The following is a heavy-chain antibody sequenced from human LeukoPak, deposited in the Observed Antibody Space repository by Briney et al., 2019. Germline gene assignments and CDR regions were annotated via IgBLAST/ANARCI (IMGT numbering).Heavy chain of an antibody. D-gene: IGHD3-10*01. CDR3: AREPRVWFGELFYCMDV. V-gene: IGHV4-4*07. Sequence: PSETLSLTCTVSGGSISSYYWSWLRQPAGKGLEWIARIYTSGSTNYNPSLKSRVTMSVDTSKNQFSLKLSSVTAADTAVYYCAREPRVWFGELFYCMDVWGKGTPVTISS. J-gene: IGHJ6*03. CDR2: IYTSGST. CDR1: GGSISSYY.